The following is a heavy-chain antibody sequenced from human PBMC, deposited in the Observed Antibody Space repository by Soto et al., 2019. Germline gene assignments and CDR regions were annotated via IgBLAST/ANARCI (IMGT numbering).Heavy chain of an antibody. J-gene: IGHJ4*02. V-gene: IGHV3-7*04. CDR2: MKEDGSEI. Sequence: EVQLVESGGGLVQPGGSLRLSCAASGFTFSGHWMTWVRQAPGKGLEWVAYMKEDGSEIYYVDSVKGRFTISRDNAKNSLYLQMTSLRVEDTAVYFCARGVYSFDDWGPGTLVTVSS. CDR1: GFTFSGHW. CDR3: ARGVYSFDD. D-gene: IGHD6-6*01.